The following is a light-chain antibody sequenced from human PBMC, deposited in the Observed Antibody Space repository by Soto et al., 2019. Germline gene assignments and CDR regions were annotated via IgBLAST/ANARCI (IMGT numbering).Light chain of an antibody. V-gene: IGKV1-39*01. CDR3: QQYNNWPAIT. J-gene: IGKJ5*01. CDR2: AAS. Sequence: DIQMTQSPSSLSASVGDRVTITCRASQNIRNYLNWYQQRPGKTPNLLVYAASNLRGGVPSRFSGSGSGTEFTLSISSLQSEDFAVYYCQQYNNWPAITFGQGTRLEIK. CDR1: QNIRNY.